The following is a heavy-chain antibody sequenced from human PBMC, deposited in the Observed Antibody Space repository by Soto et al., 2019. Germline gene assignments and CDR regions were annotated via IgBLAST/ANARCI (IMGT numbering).Heavy chain of an antibody. CDR3: ARERWTCSGESCYGDFDY. J-gene: IGHJ4*02. Sequence: QVQLQESGPGLVKPSETLSLTCTVSGGSINSHYWSWIRQPPGKRLEWIGYIYYSGGTNYNPSLKSRVXXXVXXSKKQFFLSLSAVTAADTAVYYCARERWTCSGESCYGDFDYWGRGTLVTVSS. D-gene: IGHD2-15*01. V-gene: IGHV4-59*11. CDR2: IYYSGGT. CDR1: GGSINSHY.